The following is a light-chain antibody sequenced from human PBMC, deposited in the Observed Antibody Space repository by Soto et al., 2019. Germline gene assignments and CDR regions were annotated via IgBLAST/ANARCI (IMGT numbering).Light chain of an antibody. CDR2: DVS. CDR3: CSYAGSYTFEGV. V-gene: IGLV2-11*01. J-gene: IGLJ2*01. CDR1: SSDVGGYNY. Sequence: QSVLTQPRSVSGSPGQSVTIACTGTSSDVGGYNYVSWYQQHPGKVPKLMIYDVSKRPSGVPDRFSGSKSGNTASLTISGLQAEDEADYYCCSYAGSYTFEGVFGGGTKLTVL.